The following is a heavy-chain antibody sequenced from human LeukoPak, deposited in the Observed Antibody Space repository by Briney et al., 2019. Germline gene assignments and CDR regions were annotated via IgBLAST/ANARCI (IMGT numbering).Heavy chain of an antibody. CDR3: ARDFRAVAGAQQFYYYYMDV. V-gene: IGHV4-4*07. J-gene: IGHJ6*03. Sequence: KSSVTLSLTCTGSGGSISSYYWNWIRQPAGKGLEWIGRTYTSGSTNYNPSLKSRVTMSVDTSKNQFSLKLSSVTAADTAVYYCARDFRAVAGAQQFYYYYMDVWGKGTTVTVSS. CDR1: GGSISSYY. CDR2: TYTSGST. D-gene: IGHD6-19*01.